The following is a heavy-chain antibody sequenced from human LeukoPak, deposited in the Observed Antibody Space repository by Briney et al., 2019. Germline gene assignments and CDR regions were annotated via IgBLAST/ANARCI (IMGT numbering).Heavy chain of an antibody. J-gene: IGHJ5*02. Sequence: ASVKVSCKASGYTFTGYYMHWVRQAPGQGLEWMGWINPNSGGTNYAQKFQGRVTMTRDTSISTAYMELSRLRSDDTAVYYCVIQLRFLGNWFDPWGQGTLVTVSS. CDR2: INPNSGGT. CDR1: GYTFTGYY. V-gene: IGHV1-2*02. CDR3: VIQLRFLGNWFDP. D-gene: IGHD3-3*01.